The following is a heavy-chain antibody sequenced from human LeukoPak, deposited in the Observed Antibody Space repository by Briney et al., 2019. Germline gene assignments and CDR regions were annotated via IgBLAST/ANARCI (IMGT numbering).Heavy chain of an antibody. Sequence: PGGSLRRSCAASGFTLSSYGMHWVRQAPGKGLEWVAVISYDGSYNYYVDSVKGRFTISRDNSKNTLYLQMNSLRAEDTAVYYCAKDLRQSYVGTFNIWGQGTMVTVSS. CDR3: AKDLRQSYVGTFNI. D-gene: IGHD1-26*01. CDR2: ISYDGSYN. V-gene: IGHV3-30*18. CDR1: GFTLSSYG. J-gene: IGHJ3*02.